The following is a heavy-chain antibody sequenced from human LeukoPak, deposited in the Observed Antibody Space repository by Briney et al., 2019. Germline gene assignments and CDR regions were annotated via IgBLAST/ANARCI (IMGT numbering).Heavy chain of an antibody. Sequence: GGSLRLSCAASGFTFSSYSMNWVRQAPGKGLEWVSYISSSSSTIYYADSVKGRFTISRDSAKNSLYLQMNSLRAEDTAVYYCARDDASIAAALDYWGQGTLVTVSS. D-gene: IGHD6-13*01. CDR2: ISSSSSTI. V-gene: IGHV3-48*01. CDR3: ARDDASIAAALDY. CDR1: GFTFSSYS. J-gene: IGHJ4*02.